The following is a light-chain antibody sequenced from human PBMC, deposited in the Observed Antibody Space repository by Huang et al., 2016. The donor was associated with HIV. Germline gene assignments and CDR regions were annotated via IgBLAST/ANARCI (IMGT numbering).Light chain of an antibody. CDR2: ATS. CDR1: QSVRDK. Sequence: EIVMTQSPDTLSVSPGERATLSGRASQSVRDKLAWYQKKPGQAPRLLLHATSTRAAGVPARFSGSGSGTEFTLTISSLQSEDCGVYYCQQYESWPPLTFGGGTKVEIK. CDR3: QQYESWPPLT. J-gene: IGKJ4*01. V-gene: IGKV3-15*01.